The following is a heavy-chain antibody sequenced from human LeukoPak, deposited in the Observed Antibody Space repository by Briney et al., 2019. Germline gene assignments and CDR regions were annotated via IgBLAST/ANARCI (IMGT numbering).Heavy chain of an antibody. Sequence: SETLSLTCAVYGGSFSGYYWSWIRQPPGKGLEWIGEINHSGSTNYNPSLKSRVTISVDTSKDQFSLKLSSVTAADTAVYYCARGGDWTTAHDDYWGQGTLVTVSS. D-gene: IGHD1-1*01. CDR2: INHSGST. CDR3: ARGGDWTTAHDDY. V-gene: IGHV4-34*01. J-gene: IGHJ4*02. CDR1: GGSFSGYY.